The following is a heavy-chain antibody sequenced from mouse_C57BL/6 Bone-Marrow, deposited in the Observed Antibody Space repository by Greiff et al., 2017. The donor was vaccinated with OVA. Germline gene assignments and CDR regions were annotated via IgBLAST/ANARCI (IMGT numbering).Heavy chain of an antibody. Sequence: VQLQQSGPGLVAPSQSLSITCTVSGFSLTSYAISWVRQPPGKGLEWLGVIWTGGGTNYNSALKSRLSISKDNSKSQVFLKMNSLQTDDTAMYYCARNEGEAYYSNFCAYWGQGTLVTVSA. CDR1: GFSLTSYA. D-gene: IGHD2-5*01. CDR2: IWTGGGT. V-gene: IGHV2-9-1*01. J-gene: IGHJ3*01. CDR3: ARNEGEAYYSNFCAY.